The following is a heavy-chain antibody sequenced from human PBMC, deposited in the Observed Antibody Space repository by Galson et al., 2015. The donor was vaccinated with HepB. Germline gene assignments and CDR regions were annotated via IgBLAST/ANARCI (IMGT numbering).Heavy chain of an antibody. J-gene: IGHJ5*02. Sequence: SVKVSCKASGYTFTNYFIHWVRQAPGQGLEWMGTINPSGGSTNYAQKFQGRVTLTRDTSMSTVYIELSSLRSEDTAVYYCARDCGVEAAAGRPPGGWFDPWGQGTLVTVSS. V-gene: IGHV1-46*01. CDR1: GYTFTNYF. D-gene: IGHD6-13*01. CDR3: ARDCGVEAAAGRPPGGWFDP. CDR2: INPSGGST.